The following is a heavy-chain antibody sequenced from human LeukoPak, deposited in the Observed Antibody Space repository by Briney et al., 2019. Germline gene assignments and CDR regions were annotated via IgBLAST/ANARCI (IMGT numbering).Heavy chain of an antibody. CDR2: INPNSGGT. CDR1: GYTFTGYY. CDR3: ARDRQGYYYMDV. J-gene: IGHJ6*03. V-gene: IGHV1-2*02. Sequence: ASVKVSCKASGYTFTGYYMHWVRQAPGQGLEWMGWINPNSGGTNYAQKFQGRVTMTRDTSISTAYMELSRLRSDDTAVYYCARDRQGYYYMDVWGKGTTVTVSS.